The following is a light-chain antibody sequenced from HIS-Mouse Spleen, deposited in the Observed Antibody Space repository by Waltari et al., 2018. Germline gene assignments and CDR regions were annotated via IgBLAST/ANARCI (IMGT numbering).Light chain of an antibody. CDR1: ELPKQY. V-gene: IGLV3-25*03. Sequence: SYELTQPPSVSVSPGQTARITRSGDELPKQYAYWYQQKPGHAPVLVIYKDSERPSGIPERFSGSSSGTTVTLTISGVQAEDEADYYCQSADSSGTYWVFGGGTKLTVL. CDR2: KDS. J-gene: IGLJ3*02. CDR3: QSADSSGTYWV.